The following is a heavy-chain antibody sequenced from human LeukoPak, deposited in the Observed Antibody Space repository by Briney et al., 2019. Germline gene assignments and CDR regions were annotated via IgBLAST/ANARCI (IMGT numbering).Heavy chain of an antibody. D-gene: IGHD3-22*01. CDR1: GHTFTSYY. V-gene: IGHV1-46*01. J-gene: IGHJ1*01. CDR2: INPSGGST. Sequence: ASVKVSCKASGHTFTSYYMHWVRQAPGQGLEWMGIINPSGGSTSYAQKFQGRVTMTRDTSTSTVYMELSSLRSEDTAVYYCARGIRGDYYDSSGYFQHWGQGTLVTVSS. CDR3: ARGIRGDYYDSSGYFQH.